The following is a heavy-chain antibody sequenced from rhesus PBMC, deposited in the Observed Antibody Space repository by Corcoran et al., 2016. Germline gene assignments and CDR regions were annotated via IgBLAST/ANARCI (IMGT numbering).Heavy chain of an antibody. V-gene: IGHV3S5*01. D-gene: IGHD6-13*01. Sequence: EVQLVESGGGLVQPGGSLRLSCAASGFTFSAYGMSWVRQAPGKGLEWVSYISNGGGSTYYAESVRGRFTISRDNYKNTLSLQMNSLRLEDTAVYYCAKEGAAGYWYFDLWGPGAPITVSS. CDR3: AKEGAAGYWYFDL. CDR1: GFTFSAYG. CDR2: ISNGGGST. J-gene: IGHJ2*01.